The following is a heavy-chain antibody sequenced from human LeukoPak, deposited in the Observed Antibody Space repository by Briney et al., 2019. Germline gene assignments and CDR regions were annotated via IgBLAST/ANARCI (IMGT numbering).Heavy chain of an antibody. CDR3: ARVINYGSGKLPSDY. D-gene: IGHD3-10*01. Sequence: EWMGWISPYNGHIRYAPSLQGRVTLTTATPTNTAYMELRSLRPNDTGVYYCARVINYGSGKLPSDYWGPGTLVIVSS. V-gene: IGHV1-18*01. CDR2: ISPYNGHI. J-gene: IGHJ4*02.